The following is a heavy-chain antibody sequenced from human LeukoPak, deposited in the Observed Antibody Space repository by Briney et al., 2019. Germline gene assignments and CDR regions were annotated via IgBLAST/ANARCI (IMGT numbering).Heavy chain of an antibody. CDR2: IYYSGST. J-gene: IGHJ6*03. Sequence: PSEALSLTCTVSGGSISSYYWSWIRQPPGKGLEWIGYIYYSGSTNYNPSLKSRVTISVDTSKNQFSLKLSSVTAADTAVYYCARESGYSYGSYYHYYMDVWGKGTTVTISS. V-gene: IGHV4-59*01. CDR1: GGSISSYY. D-gene: IGHD5-18*01. CDR3: ARESGYSYGSYYHYYMDV.